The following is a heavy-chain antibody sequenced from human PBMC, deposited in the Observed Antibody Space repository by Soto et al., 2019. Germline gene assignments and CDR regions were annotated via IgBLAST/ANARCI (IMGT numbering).Heavy chain of an antibody. Sequence: SVKVSCKASGFTVTSSAVQWVRQARGQRLEWIGWIVVGSGNTNYAQKFQERVTITRDMSTSTAYMELSSLRSEDTAVYYCPAGPSGGYYLWWFDPWGQGPLVTVSS. CDR2: IVVGSGNT. J-gene: IGHJ5*02. CDR3: PAGPSGGYYLWWFDP. V-gene: IGHV1-58*01. D-gene: IGHD1-26*01. CDR1: GFTVTSSA.